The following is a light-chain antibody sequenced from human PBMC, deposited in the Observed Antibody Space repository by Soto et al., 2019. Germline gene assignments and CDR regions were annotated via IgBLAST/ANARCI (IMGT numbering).Light chain of an antibody. Sequence: EIVLTQSPGTLSLSPGERATLSCRASQSVSSNYLAWYQQKPGQAPRLLIYGASTRATGISARFSGGGSGTEFTLTISSLQSEDFALYFCQQYEKWPPSITFGQGTRLEIK. CDR1: QSVSSN. V-gene: IGKV3-15*01. CDR3: QQYEKWPPSIT. J-gene: IGKJ5*01. CDR2: GAS.